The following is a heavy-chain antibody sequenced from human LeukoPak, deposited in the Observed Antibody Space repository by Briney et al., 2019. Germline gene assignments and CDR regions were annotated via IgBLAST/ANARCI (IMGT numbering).Heavy chain of an antibody. V-gene: IGHV3-23*01. CDR2: ISGSGGST. J-gene: IGHJ1*01. CDR1: GFTFSNFA. CDR3: AKGIRRGYDSTNGYFQH. D-gene: IGHD3-22*01. Sequence: GGTLRLSCVASGFTFSNFAMSWVRQTLGKGLEWVSGISGSGGSTYYADSLKGRFTISRDNSKNTLYLQMNSLRAEDTAVYYCAKGIRRGYDSTNGYFQHWGQGTLVTVSS.